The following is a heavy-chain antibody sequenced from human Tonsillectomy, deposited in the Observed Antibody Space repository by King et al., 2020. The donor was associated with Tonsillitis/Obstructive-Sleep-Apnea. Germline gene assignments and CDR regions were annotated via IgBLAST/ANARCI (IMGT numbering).Heavy chain of an antibody. Sequence: VQLQQWGAGLLKPSETLSLTCAVYGGSFSGYYWSWIRQPPGKGLEWIGEINHSGSTNYNPSLKSRVTISVDTSENQFSLKLSSVTAADTAVYYCATITMVRGVTPYFDYWGQGTLVTVSS. D-gene: IGHD3-10*01. V-gene: IGHV4-34*01. CDR3: ATITMVRGVTPYFDY. CDR1: GGSFSGYY. J-gene: IGHJ4*02. CDR2: INHSGST.